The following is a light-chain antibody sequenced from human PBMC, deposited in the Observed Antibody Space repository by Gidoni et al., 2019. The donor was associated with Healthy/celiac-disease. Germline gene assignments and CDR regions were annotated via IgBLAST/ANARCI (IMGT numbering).Light chain of an antibody. CDR2: EDS. Sequence: QSPLPQPPAASGSPGHSNTTSCTGTISDVGSYNLVSWYHQHPGKAPKLMIYEDSKRPSGVSNRFSGAKSGNTASLTLSALQAEDEADYYCCSYAGSSTHVVFGGGTKLTVL. J-gene: IGLJ2*01. V-gene: IGLV2-23*01. CDR1: ISDVGSYNL. CDR3: CSYAGSSTHVV.